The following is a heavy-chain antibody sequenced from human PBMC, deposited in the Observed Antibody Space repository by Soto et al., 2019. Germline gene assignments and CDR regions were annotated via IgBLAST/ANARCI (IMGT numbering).Heavy chain of an antibody. CDR3: ATLGYGGSNYF. CDR2: IYHSGNT. Sequence: QVQLQESGPGLVKPSGTLSLTCAVSGGSINSSNWWSWVRQPPGKGLEWIGEIYHSGNTNYNPSLKNRVTISVDKSKNQFSLRLTSVTAADTAIYYCATLGYGGSNYFWDQGTLVTVSS. CDR1: GGSINSSNW. D-gene: IGHD3-10*01. V-gene: IGHV4-4*02. J-gene: IGHJ4*02.